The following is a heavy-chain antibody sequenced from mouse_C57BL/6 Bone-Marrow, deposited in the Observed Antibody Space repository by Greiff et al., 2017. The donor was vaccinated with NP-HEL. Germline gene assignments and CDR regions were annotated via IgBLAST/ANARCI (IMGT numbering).Heavy chain of an antibody. J-gene: IGHJ2*01. CDR1: GFTFSSYG. D-gene: IGHD2-1*01. V-gene: IGHV5-6*01. CDR3: ARHYYCNYFDY. Sequence: EVHLVESGGDLVKPGGSLKLSCAASGFTFSSYGMSWVRQTPDKRLEWVATISSGGGYTYYPDSVKGRFTISRDNAKNTLYLQMSSLKSEDTTMYYCARHYYCNYFDYWGQGTTLTVTS. CDR2: ISSGGGYT.